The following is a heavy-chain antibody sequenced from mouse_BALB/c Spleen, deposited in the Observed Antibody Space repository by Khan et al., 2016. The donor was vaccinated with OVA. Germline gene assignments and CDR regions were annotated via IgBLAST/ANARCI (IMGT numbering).Heavy chain of an antibody. CDR2: INPSTGYS. Sequence: QVQLQQSGAELAKPGASVKMSCKASGYTFTNYWMHWVKQRLGQGLEWIGYINPSTGYSEYNQTFKDKATLTADKSSSTAYIQLSSLTSEDSAVYYCTNHGSSSAWITYWGQGTLVTVSA. CDR1: GYTFTNYW. V-gene: IGHV1-7*01. D-gene: IGHD1-1*01. CDR3: TNHGSSSAWITY. J-gene: IGHJ3*01.